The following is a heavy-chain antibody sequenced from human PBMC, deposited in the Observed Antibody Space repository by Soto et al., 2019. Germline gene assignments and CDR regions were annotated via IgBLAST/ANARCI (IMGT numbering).Heavy chain of an antibody. CDR1: GLTFSSHW. Sequence: EVQLVESGGGLVQPGGSLRLSCAASGLTFSSHWMHWVRQAPGKGLVWVSRIDSDGSRTNYADSVKGRFTISRDNAKNTVYLQMNSLRDEETAVYYCARGVRGAYGLDIWGQGTMVTVSS. D-gene: IGHD2-21*01. J-gene: IGHJ3*02. CDR2: IDSDGSRT. V-gene: IGHV3-74*01. CDR3: ARGVRGAYGLDI.